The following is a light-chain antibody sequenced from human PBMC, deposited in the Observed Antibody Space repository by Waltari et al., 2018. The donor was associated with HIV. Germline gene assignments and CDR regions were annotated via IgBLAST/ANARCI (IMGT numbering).Light chain of an antibody. CDR3: QSYDSSLSSYV. J-gene: IGLJ1*01. Sequence: QSVLTQPPSVSGAPGQRVTISCTGSSSNIRAGFDVHWYQQLPGIAPKLLIYAATKRHSGVPYRFSGSKSGTSASLAITGLQAEDEADYYCQSYDSSLSSYVFASGTRVTVL. CDR2: AAT. CDR1: SSNIRAGFD. V-gene: IGLV1-40*01.